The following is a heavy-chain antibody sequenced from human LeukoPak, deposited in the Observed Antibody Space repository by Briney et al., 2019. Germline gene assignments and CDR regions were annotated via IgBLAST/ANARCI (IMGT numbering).Heavy chain of an antibody. Sequence: TGGSLRLSCAASGFTFSSYAMSWVRQAPGKGLEWVSAISGSGGSTYCADSVKGRFTISRDNSKNTLYLQMNSLRAEDTAVYYCAKPPSFLEWLYYFDYWGQGTLVTVSS. D-gene: IGHD3-3*02. J-gene: IGHJ4*02. CDR2: ISGSGGST. CDR3: AKPPSFLEWLYYFDY. V-gene: IGHV3-23*01. CDR1: GFTFSSYA.